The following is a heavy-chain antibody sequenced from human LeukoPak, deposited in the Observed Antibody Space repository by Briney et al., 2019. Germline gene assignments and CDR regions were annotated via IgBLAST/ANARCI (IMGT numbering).Heavy chain of an antibody. V-gene: IGHV4-34*01. D-gene: IGHD2-21*02. CDR1: GGSFSPYY. Sequence: PSETLSLTCAVYGGSFSPYYWRWIRQPPGKGREWIGEINHSGSTNYNPSLKSRVTISVDTSKNQFSLRLSSVTAADTAVYYCARGGFYCGGDCYVDYWGQGTLVTVSS. CDR3: ARGGFYCGGDCYVDY. J-gene: IGHJ4*02. CDR2: INHSGST.